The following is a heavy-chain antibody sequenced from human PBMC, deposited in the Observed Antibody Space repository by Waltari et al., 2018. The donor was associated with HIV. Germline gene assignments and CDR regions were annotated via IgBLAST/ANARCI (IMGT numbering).Heavy chain of an antibody. V-gene: IGHV3-73*02. CDR1: GFTFSGSA. D-gene: IGHD3-22*01. J-gene: IGHJ4*02. CDR2: SRSKANSYAT. Sequence: EVQLVESGGGLVKPGGSLKLSCAASGFTFSGSAMPWVRQASGKGLEWVGRSRSKANSYATAHASSVKGRFTISRDDSKNTAYLQMNSLKTEDTAVYYCTRLPYYDSSANGKGYWGQGTLVTVSS. CDR3: TRLPYYDSSANGKGY.